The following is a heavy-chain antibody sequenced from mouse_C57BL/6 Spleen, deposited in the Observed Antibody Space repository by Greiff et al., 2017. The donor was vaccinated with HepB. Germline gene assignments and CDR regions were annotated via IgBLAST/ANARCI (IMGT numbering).Heavy chain of an antibody. J-gene: IGHJ2*01. D-gene: IGHD1-1*01. CDR2: IHPNSGST. V-gene: IGHV1-64*01. CDR3: ARNYYGSRGGYYFDY. CDR1: GYTFTSYW. Sequence: VQLQQSGAELVKPGASVKLSCKASGYTFTSYWMHWVKQRPGQGLEWIGMIHPNSGSTNYNEKFKSKATLTVDKSSSTAYMQLSSLTSEDSAVYYCARNYYGSRGGYYFDYWGQGTTLTVSS.